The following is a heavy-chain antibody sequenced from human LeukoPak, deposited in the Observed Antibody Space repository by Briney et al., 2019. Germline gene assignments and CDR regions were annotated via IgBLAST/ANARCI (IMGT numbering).Heavy chain of an antibody. J-gene: IGHJ5*02. D-gene: IGHD3-10*01. Sequence: PSETLSLTCTVSGGSISSDYFWSWIRQHPGKGLEWIGYIYYSGNSYYNPSLKSRVTISVDTSKNQLSLKLSSVTAADTAVYYCARDSLPLRGGAPPSFDPWGQGTLVTVSS. CDR2: IYYSGNS. V-gene: IGHV4-31*03. CDR3: ARDSLPLRGGAPPSFDP. CDR1: GGSISSDYF.